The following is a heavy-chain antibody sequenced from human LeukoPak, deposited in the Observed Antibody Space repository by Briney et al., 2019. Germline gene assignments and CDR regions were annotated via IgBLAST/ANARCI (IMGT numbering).Heavy chain of an antibody. CDR3: AHSRAMTTVTTDY. V-gene: IGHV3-30*12. Sequence: PGGSLRLSCAVSGFTFSSYGMHWVRQAPGKGLEWVALISYDGGNKYYTDSVKGRFTISRDNSKSTLYLQMNSLRAEDTAVYYCAHSRAMTTVTTDYWGQGTLVTVSS. CDR1: GFTFSSYG. J-gene: IGHJ4*02. D-gene: IGHD4-17*01. CDR2: ISYDGGNK.